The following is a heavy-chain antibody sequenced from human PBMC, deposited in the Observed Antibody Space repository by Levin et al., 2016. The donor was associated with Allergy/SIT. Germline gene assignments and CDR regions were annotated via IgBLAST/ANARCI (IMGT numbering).Heavy chain of an antibody. CDR1: GFTFSSYA. Sequence: GESLKISCAASGFTFSSYAMSWVRQAPGKGLEWVSAISGSGGSTYYADSVKGRFTISRDNSKNTLYLQMNSLRAEDTAVYYCAKVYQSGLVRGENGMDVWGQGTTVTVSS. V-gene: IGHV3-23*01. CDR3: AKVYQSGLVRGENGMDV. J-gene: IGHJ6*02. CDR2: ISGSGGST. D-gene: IGHD3-10*01.